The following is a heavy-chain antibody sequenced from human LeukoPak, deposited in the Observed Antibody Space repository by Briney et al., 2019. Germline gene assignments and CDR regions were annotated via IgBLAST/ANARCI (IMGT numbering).Heavy chain of an antibody. CDR1: GYTFTAYY. CDR3: AKDRGGLAAGAVNP. Sequence: ASVTVSCTASGYTFTAYYLHWVRQTPGQRLEWMGWINPNSGDTNYAQKFQGRVTLTRDTSILTAYMDLSRLTSDDTAVYFCAKDRGGLAAGAVNPWGQGTLVTVSS. D-gene: IGHD1-26*01. V-gene: IGHV1-2*02. CDR2: INPNSGDT. J-gene: IGHJ5*02.